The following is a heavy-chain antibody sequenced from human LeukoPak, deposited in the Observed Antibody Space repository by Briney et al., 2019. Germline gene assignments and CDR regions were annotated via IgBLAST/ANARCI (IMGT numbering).Heavy chain of an antibody. CDR3: ARDSLRGGFDY. D-gene: IGHD3-10*01. CDR1: GFTVSSNY. CDR2: IYSGGST. Sequence: GGSLRLSCAASGFTVSSNYMSWVRQAPGKGLEWVSVIYSGGSTYYADSVKGRFTISRDNSKNTLYPQMNSLRAEDTAVYYCARDSLRGGFDYWGQGTLVTVSS. V-gene: IGHV3-66*01. J-gene: IGHJ4*02.